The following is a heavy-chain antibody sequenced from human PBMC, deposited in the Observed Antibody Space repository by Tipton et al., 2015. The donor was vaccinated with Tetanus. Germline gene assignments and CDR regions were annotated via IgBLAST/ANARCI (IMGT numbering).Heavy chain of an antibody. J-gene: IGHJ6*02. CDR3: AKSHVGMPSDYYYYGMDV. CDR2: ISYDGSNK. Sequence: FLRLSCAASGFTFSNYVMHWVRQAPGKGLEWVAVISYDGSNKYYADSVKGRFTISRDNSENTLYLQMNSLRAEDTAVYYCAKSHVGMPSDYYYYGMDVWGQGTTVTVSS. V-gene: IGHV3-30*18. D-gene: IGHD2-2*01. CDR1: GFTFSNYV.